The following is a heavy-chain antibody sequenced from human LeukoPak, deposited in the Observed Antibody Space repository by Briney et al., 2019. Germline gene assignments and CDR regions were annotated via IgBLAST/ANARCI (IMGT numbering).Heavy chain of an antibody. CDR2: ISTDGNDK. CDR3: AKDKSVSADYYFDY. CDR1: GFTFSGYA. J-gene: IGHJ4*02. D-gene: IGHD3-10*01. Sequence: GGSLRLSCAASGFTFSGYAMHWVRQAPGKGLEWLTVISTDGNDKHYADSVKGRFTVARDNSKNTLLLQMNNARTEDTAVYYCAKDKSVSADYYFDYWGQGTLVTVSS. V-gene: IGHV3-30*04.